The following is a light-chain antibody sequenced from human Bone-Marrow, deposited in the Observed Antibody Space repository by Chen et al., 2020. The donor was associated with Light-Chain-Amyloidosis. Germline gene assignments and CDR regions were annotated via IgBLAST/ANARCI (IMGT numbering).Light chain of an antibody. Sequence: SWELTQPPSVTVSPGQTARITCSGDDLPTKYAYWYQQKPGQAPVQVIHRDTERPSGISERFSGSSSVTTATLTISGVQAEDEADYHCQSADSSGTYEVIFGGGTKLTVL. V-gene: IGLV3-25*03. CDR1: DLPTKY. CDR2: RDT. J-gene: IGLJ2*01. CDR3: QSADSSGTYEVI.